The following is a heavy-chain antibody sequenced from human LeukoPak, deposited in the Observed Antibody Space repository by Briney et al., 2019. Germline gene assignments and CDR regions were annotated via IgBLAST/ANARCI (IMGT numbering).Heavy chain of an antibody. CDR1: GFTFSSYW. D-gene: IGHD4-17*01. V-gene: IGHV3-7*01. CDR2: IKQDGSEK. Sequence: GGSLRLSCAASGFTFSSYWMSWVRQAPGKGLEWVANIKQDGSEKYYVDSVKGRFTISRDNSKNTLYLQMNSPRAEDTAVYYCAKETGSAVGSTDFDYWGQGTLVTVSS. J-gene: IGHJ4*02. CDR3: AKETGSAVGSTDFDY.